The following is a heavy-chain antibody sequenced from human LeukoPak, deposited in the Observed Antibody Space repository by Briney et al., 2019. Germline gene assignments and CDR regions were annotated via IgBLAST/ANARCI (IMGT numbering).Heavy chain of an antibody. CDR1: GGSVSSGSYY. CDR3: ARGGYYDSRLPFDY. Sequence: SETLSLTCTVSGGSVSSGSYYWSWIRQPPGKGLEWIGYIYYSGSTNYNPSLKSRVTISVDTSKNQFSLKLSSVTVADTAVYYCARGGYYDSRLPFDYWGQGTLVTVSS. CDR2: IYYSGST. V-gene: IGHV4-61*01. J-gene: IGHJ4*02. D-gene: IGHD3-22*01.